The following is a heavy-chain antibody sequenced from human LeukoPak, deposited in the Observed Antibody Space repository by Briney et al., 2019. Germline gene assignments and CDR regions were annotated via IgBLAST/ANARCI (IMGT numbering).Heavy chain of an antibody. J-gene: IGHJ4*02. CDR1: GYSISSAYY. Sequence: PSETLSLTCSVSGYSISSAYYWGWIRQPPGKGLEWIGTMYHSGSTNYNPSLKSRVTISVDTSKNQFSLKLSSVTAADTAVYYCARDRAYYDILTGYPLDYWGQGTLVTVSS. CDR2: MYHSGST. D-gene: IGHD3-9*01. CDR3: ARDRAYYDILTGYPLDY. V-gene: IGHV4-38-2*02.